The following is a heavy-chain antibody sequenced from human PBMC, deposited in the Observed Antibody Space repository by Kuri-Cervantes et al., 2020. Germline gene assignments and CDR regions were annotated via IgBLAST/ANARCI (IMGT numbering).Heavy chain of an antibody. J-gene: IGHJ3*02. CDR2: IKQDGSEK. V-gene: IGHV3-7*01. CDR1: GFTFSNYW. CDR3: ARRDVLRFLEWFSHPGDAFDI. D-gene: IGHD3-3*01. Sequence: GESLKISCAASGFTFSNYWMSWVRQAPGKGLEWVANIKQDGSEKYYVDSVKGRFTISRDNAKNSLHLQMNSLRAEDTAVYYCARRDVLRFLEWFSHPGDAFDIWGQGTMVTVSS.